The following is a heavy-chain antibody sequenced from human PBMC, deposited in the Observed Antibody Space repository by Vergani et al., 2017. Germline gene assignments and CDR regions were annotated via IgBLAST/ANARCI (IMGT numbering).Heavy chain of an antibody. Sequence: QVQLVESGGGVVQPGRSLRLSCAASGLTFSNYAMHWVRQAPGKGVEWVAVIWSDGSKKYYGDSVRGRFTISRDNSKNTLYLQMNSLRAEDTAVYYCAKETQDDTVEAPAAIQGTFDNWGQGTLVTVSS. V-gene: IGHV3-33*06. CDR2: IWSDGSKK. CDR1: GLTFSNYA. CDR3: AKETQDDTVEAPAAIQGTFDN. J-gene: IGHJ4*02. D-gene: IGHD2-2*02.